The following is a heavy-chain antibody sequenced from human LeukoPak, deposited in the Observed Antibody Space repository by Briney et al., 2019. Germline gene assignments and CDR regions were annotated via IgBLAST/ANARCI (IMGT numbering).Heavy chain of an antibody. Sequence: GGSLRLSCAASGFTFSSSAMGWVRQAPGKGLEWVSASGSDGRTYYADSVKGRFTISRDNSKNTLYLQMNSLRAEDTAVYHCAKGDRNSGWLYWGQGALVTVSS. D-gene: IGHD5-12*01. J-gene: IGHJ4*02. V-gene: IGHV3-23*01. CDR3: AKGDRNSGWLY. CDR1: GFTFSSSA. CDR2: SGSDGRT.